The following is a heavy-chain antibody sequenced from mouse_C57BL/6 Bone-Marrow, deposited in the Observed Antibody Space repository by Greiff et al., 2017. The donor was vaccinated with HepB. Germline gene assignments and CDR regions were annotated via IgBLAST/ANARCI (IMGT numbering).Heavy chain of an antibody. CDR2: IYPRSGNT. CDR1: GYTFTSYG. Sequence: QVQLKQSGAELARPGASVKLSCKASGYTFTSYGISWVKQRTGQGLEWIGEIYPRSGNTYYNEKFKGKATLTADKSSSTAYMELRSLTSEDSAVYFCANSNYVAYWGQGTLVTVSA. V-gene: IGHV1-81*01. J-gene: IGHJ3*01. CDR3: ANSNYVAY. D-gene: IGHD2-5*01.